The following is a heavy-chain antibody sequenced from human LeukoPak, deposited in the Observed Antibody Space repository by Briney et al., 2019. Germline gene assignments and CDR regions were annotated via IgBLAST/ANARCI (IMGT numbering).Heavy chain of an antibody. D-gene: IGHD3-22*01. Sequence: SETLSLTCAVYGGSFSGYYWSWIRQPPGKGLEWIGEINHSGSTNYNPSLKSRVTISVDTSKNQFSLKLSSVTAADTAVYYCASMTDYYDSSGIGMDVWGQGTTVTVSS. CDR3: ASMTDYYDSSGIGMDV. CDR1: GGSFSGYY. CDR2: INHSGST. J-gene: IGHJ6*02. V-gene: IGHV4-34*01.